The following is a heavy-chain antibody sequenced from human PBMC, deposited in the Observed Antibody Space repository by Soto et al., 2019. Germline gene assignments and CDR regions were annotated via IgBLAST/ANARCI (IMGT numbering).Heavy chain of an antibody. Sequence: ASVKVSGKASGYLFTAYSMHWVRLAPGQGLEWMGVVNPSGGSTKYAQNFQGRVTMTRDTSTTTIYMELSSLRSDDTAIYYCAREENCSGGTCYSEYFHRWGQGTLVTVSS. CDR1: GYLFTAYS. CDR3: AREENCSGGTCYSEYFHR. V-gene: IGHV1-46*01. CDR2: VNPSGGST. D-gene: IGHD2-15*01. J-gene: IGHJ1*01.